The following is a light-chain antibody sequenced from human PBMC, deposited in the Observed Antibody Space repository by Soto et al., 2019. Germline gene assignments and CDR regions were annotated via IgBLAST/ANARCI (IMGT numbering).Light chain of an antibody. J-gene: IGKJ4*01. V-gene: IGKV1-16*02. CDR2: AAS. CDR3: QQYHSYPAT. CDR1: QDISDL. Sequence: DIQMTQSPSSLSASVGDRVTITCRASQDISDLLAWFHQAPGKAPKSLIYAASSLQSGVPSKFSGSGSGTEFTLTISSLQPEDFGTYYCQQYHSYPATFGGGTKVEIQ.